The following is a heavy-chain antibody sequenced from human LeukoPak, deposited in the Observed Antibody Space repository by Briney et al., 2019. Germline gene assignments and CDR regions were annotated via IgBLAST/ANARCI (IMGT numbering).Heavy chain of an antibody. CDR3: ARGQWLVDY. J-gene: IGHJ4*02. Sequence: SETLSLTCTVSGGSISSYYWSWIRQPPGKGLEWIGYIYYSGSTNYNPSLKSRVTISVDTSKNQFSLKLSSVTAADTAVYYCARGQWLVDYWGQGTLVTVSS. V-gene: IGHV4-59*08. CDR1: GGSISSYY. CDR2: IYYSGST. D-gene: IGHD6-19*01.